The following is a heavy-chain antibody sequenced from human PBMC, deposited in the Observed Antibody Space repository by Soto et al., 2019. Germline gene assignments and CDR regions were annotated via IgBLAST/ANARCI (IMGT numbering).Heavy chain of an antibody. Sequence: GGSLRLSCATSGFTLSNYAMSWVRQAPGKGLDWVSASRGNGETFYADSVRGRFTISGDNSKNTLYLQMNSLRAEDTAVYYCAKIGWAPVVADWEFDHWGQGTLVTVSS. CDR2: SRGNGET. D-gene: IGHD2-15*01. CDR3: AKIGWAPVVADWEFDH. V-gene: IGHV3-23*01. J-gene: IGHJ4*02. CDR1: GFTLSNYA.